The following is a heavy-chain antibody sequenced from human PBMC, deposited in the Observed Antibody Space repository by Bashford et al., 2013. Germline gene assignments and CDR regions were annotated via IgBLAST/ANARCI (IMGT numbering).Heavy chain of an antibody. D-gene: IGHD3-10*01. V-gene: IGHV4-34*01. CDR2: ISHTGST. Sequence: ETLSLTCAVSGESFSGHYWTWIRQTPEKGLEWIGEISHTGSTNYNPSLKSRLIISMDLIRKRFSLHLSSVTAADTAVYFCARGPGSPGPLISHDYWGQGTVVTVSS. CDR1: GESFSGHY. CDR3: ARGPGSPGPLISHDY. J-gene: IGHJ4*02.